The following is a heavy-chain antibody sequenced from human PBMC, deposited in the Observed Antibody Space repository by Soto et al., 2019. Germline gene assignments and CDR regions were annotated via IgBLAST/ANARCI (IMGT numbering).Heavy chain of an antibody. V-gene: IGHV1-69*13. CDR1: GGTFSSYA. CDR3: ARAIRTASSSWFHHLDY. J-gene: IGHJ4*02. Sequence: SVKVSCKASGGTFSSYAISWVRQAPGQGLEWMGGIIPIFGTANYAQKFQGRVTITADESTSTAYMELSSLRSEDAAVYYCARAIRTASSSWFHHLDYWGQGTLVTVSS. CDR2: IIPIFGTA. D-gene: IGHD6-13*01.